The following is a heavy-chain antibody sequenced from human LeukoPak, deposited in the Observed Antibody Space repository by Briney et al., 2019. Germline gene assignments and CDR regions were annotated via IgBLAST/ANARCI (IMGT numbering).Heavy chain of an antibody. J-gene: IGHJ4*02. Sequence: PSETLSLTCTVSGGSISSYYWSRIRQPPGKGLEWIGYIYYSGSTNYNPSLKSRVTISVDTSKNQFSLKLSSVTAADTAVYYCAASGGSYSFDYWGQGTLVTVSS. V-gene: IGHV4-59*01. CDR1: GGSISSYY. CDR3: AASGGSYSFDY. D-gene: IGHD1-26*01. CDR2: IYYSGST.